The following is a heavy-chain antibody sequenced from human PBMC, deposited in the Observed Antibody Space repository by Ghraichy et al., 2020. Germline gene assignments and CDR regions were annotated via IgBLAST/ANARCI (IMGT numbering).Heavy chain of an antibody. D-gene: IGHD4-17*01. J-gene: IGHJ2*01. Sequence: GSLRLSCAASGFTFSSYAISWVRQAPGKGLEWVSAISRSGGSTYYADSVKGRFTIYRDNSKNTLYLQMNSLRAEDTAVYYCAKDRGMTTVTTFFWYFDLWGRGTLVTVSS. CDR3: AKDRGMTTVTTFFWYFDL. CDR1: GFTFSSYA. V-gene: IGHV3-23*01. CDR2: ISRSGGST.